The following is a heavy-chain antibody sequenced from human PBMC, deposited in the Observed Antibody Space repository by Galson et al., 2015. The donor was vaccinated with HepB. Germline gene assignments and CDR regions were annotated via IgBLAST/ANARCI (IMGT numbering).Heavy chain of an antibody. CDR3: ARGVRIMGRTYFDC. D-gene: IGHD1-26*01. V-gene: IGHV3-72*01. CDR2: SRNKANIYTT. CDR1: GFIFSDHN. J-gene: IGHJ4*02. Sequence: SLRLSCAASGFIFSDHNMDWVRQAPGKGLEWVGRSRNKANIYTTEYGAFVKGRFSISRDDSKSSLYLQMNSLKIEDTDVYYCARGVRIMGRTYFDCWGQGTLVTVSS.